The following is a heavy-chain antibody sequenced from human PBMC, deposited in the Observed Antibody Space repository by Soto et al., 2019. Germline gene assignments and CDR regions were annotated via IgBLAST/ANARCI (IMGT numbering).Heavy chain of an antibody. J-gene: IGHJ5*02. Sequence: EVQLAESGGDLVLPGGSLRLSCIGSGFTFSYYEMNWVRQAPGKGLERVAFISHTDRLTHYPDSVRGRFTISRDNAKNSLYLHMTSLRVEDTAVYYCARDTGRASADLWGQGTLVTVSS. CDR2: ISHTDRLT. D-gene: IGHD6-13*01. CDR3: ARDTGRASADL. CDR1: GFTFSYYE. V-gene: IGHV3-48*03.